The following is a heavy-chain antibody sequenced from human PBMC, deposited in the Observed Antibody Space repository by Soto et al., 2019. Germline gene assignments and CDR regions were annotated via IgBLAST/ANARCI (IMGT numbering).Heavy chain of an antibody. CDR3: ARASYDSSTYYLDY. V-gene: IGHV4-30-4*01. J-gene: IGHJ4*02. Sequence: QVQLQESGPGLVKPSQTLSLTCTVSGASISSGDYYWTWIRQPPGKGLEWIGSIYYSGSTYYNPSLKSRVTISVDTSNNQFSPKLSSVTAADPAVYYCARASYDSSTYYLDYWGQGTLVTVSS. CDR2: IYYSGST. CDR1: GASISSGDYY. D-gene: IGHD3-22*01.